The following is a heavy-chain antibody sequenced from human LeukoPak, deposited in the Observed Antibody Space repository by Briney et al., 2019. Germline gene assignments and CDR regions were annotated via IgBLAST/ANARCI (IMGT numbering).Heavy chain of an antibody. V-gene: IGHV4-59*01. D-gene: IGHD5-12*01. CDR2: IYYSGSA. CDR3: AGQYSGYDFYQFDY. Sequence: SETLSLTCTVSGGSISSYYWSWIRQPPGKGLEWIGYIYYSGSANYNPSLKSRVTISVDTSKNQFSLKVTSVTAADTAVYYCAGQYSGYDFYQFDYWGQGTLVTVSS. CDR1: GGSISSYY. J-gene: IGHJ4*02.